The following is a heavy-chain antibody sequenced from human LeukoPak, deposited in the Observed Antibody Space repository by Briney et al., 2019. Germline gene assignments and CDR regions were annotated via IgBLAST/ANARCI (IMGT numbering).Heavy chain of an antibody. J-gene: IGHJ4*02. Sequence: GGSLRLSCAASGFTFSTYVMSWVRQAPGKGLEWVSTISGTGDTTYYADSVKGRFTISRDNSKNTLYLQMNSLRAEDTAVYYCAKALLSSRSFFDYWGQGTLVTVSP. CDR3: AKALLSSRSFFDY. CDR2: ISGTGDTT. D-gene: IGHD6-13*01. V-gene: IGHV3-23*01. CDR1: GFTFSTYV.